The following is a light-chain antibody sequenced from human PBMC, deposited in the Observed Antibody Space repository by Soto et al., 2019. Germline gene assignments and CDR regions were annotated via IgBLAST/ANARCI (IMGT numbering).Light chain of an antibody. J-gene: IGKJ1*01. V-gene: IGKV3D-15*01. CDR1: QSVSSN. CDR3: HQYNGWPRT. CDR2: GAS. Sequence: EIVMTQSPATLSVSPGERATLSCRASQSVSSNLAWYQQKPGQAPRLLIYGASTRATGIPDRFSGSGSGTDFTLTISRLEPEDFAVYYCHQYNGWPRTFGQGTKVDIK.